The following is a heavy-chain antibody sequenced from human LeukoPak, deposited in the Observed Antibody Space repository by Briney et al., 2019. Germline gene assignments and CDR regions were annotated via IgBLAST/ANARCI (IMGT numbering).Heavy chain of an antibody. V-gene: IGHV3-23*01. CDR3: AQKTPGTHPFDY. CDR1: GFTFSNFA. Sequence: PGGSLRLSCVASGFTFSNFAMGWVRQAPGKGLEWVSLIIGSSGDTYYADSVRGRFTISRDNAKNTVYLQMSSLRAEDTAVYYCAQKTPGTHPFDYWGQGTLVTVSS. CDR2: IIGSSGDT. D-gene: IGHD6-13*01. J-gene: IGHJ4*02.